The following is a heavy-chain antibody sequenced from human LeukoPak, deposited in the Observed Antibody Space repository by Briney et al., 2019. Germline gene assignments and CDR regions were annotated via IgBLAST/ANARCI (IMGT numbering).Heavy chain of an antibody. J-gene: IGHJ4*02. Sequence: GGSLRLSCTASGIIFSSCAIYWVRQAPGKGLEWVSAIGGSGDATYYADSVKGRFSISRDNSRNTVYLQMNSLRAEDTAVYYCAKRVRMSAPTRGFDFWGQGSLVTVSS. D-gene: IGHD2-2*01. CDR1: GIIFSSCA. V-gene: IGHV3-23*01. CDR2: IGGSGDAT. CDR3: AKRVRMSAPTRGFDF.